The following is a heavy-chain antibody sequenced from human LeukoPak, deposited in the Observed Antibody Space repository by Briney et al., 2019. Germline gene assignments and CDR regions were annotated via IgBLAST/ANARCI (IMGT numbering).Heavy chain of an antibody. CDR3: ARRGRNSSGWQDYL. CDR2: IYHTGST. V-gene: IGHV4-59*01. D-gene: IGHD6-25*01. Sequence: SETLSLTCTVSGGSISSYYWSWIRQPPGKGPEWIANIYHTGSTNYNPSLSSRVTISIDTAKNQFSLKLTSVTAADTAVYYCARRGRNSSGWQDYLWGQGTLVTVSS. CDR1: GGSISSYY. J-gene: IGHJ4*02.